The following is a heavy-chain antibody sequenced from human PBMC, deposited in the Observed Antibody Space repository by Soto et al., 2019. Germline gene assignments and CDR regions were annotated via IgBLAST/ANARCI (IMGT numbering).Heavy chain of an antibody. CDR2: ISAYNGDT. Sequence: GASVKVSCKASGYTFTSYGIIWVRQAPGQGLEWMGWISAYNGDTNYAQNLQGRLTMTTDTSTSTVYMEQRSLRSDDTAVYYWARVKVRGVVGVAAPLHEGINWFDPWGQGTLVTVSS. D-gene: IGHD3-10*01. J-gene: IGHJ5*02. CDR3: ARVKVRGVVGVAAPLHEGINWFDP. V-gene: IGHV1-18*01. CDR1: GYTFTSYG.